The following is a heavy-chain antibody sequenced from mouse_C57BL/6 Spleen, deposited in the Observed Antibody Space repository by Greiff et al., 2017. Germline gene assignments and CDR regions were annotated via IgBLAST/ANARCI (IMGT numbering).Heavy chain of an antibody. CDR2: INYDGSST. V-gene: IGHV5-16*01. J-gene: IGHJ1*03. CDR3: ARVFRGYFDV. Sequence: EVKLVESEGGLVQPGSSMKLSCTASGFTFSDYYMAWVRQVPEKGLEWVANINYDGSSTYYLDSLKSRFIISIDNAKNILYLQMSSLESEDTATYYCARVFRGYFDVWGTGTTVTVSS. CDR1: GFTFSDYY.